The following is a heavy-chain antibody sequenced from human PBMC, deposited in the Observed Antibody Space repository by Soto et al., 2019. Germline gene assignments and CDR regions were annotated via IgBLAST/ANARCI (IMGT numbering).Heavy chain of an antibody. D-gene: IGHD1-26*01. Sequence: ASVKVSCKASGYSFHNFGIVWVRQAPGQGLEWMGWISGQIAKTNYAQKFQGKVTMTADTSTSTAYMELNTLTSDDMAMYYCARGPPSGSFSLTPRYWGQGTLVTVSS. J-gene: IGHJ4*02. V-gene: IGHV1-18*03. CDR1: GYSFHNFG. CDR2: ISGQIAKT. CDR3: ARGPPSGSFSLTPRY.